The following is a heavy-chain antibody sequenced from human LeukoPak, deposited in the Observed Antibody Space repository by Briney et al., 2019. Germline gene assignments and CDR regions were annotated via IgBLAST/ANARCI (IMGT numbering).Heavy chain of an antibody. CDR2: ISSSSSYI. Sequence: GGSLRLSCATSGFIFGNYRMHWVRQAPGKGLEWVSSISSSSSYIYYADSVKGRFTISRDNAKNSLYLQMNSLRAEDTAVYYCAREFIAARAVQFDYWGQGTLVTVSS. J-gene: IGHJ4*02. CDR1: GFIFGNYR. CDR3: AREFIAARAVQFDY. V-gene: IGHV3-21*01. D-gene: IGHD6-6*01.